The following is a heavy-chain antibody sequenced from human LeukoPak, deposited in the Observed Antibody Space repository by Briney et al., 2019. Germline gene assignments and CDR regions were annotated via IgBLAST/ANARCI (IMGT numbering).Heavy chain of an antibody. J-gene: IGHJ3*02. D-gene: IGHD1-26*01. Sequence: ASVKVSCKASGYTFTSCYMHWVRQAPGQGLEWMGIINPSGGSTSYAQKFQGRVTMTRDMSTSTVYMELSSLRSEDTAVYYCARGFRVEGARDAFDIWGQGTMVTVSS. CDR2: INPSGGST. CDR1: GYTFTSCY. CDR3: ARGFRVEGARDAFDI. V-gene: IGHV1-46*01.